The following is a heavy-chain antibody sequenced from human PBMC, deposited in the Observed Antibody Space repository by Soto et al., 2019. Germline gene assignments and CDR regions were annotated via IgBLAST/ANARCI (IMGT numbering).Heavy chain of an antibody. D-gene: IGHD6-13*01. CDR1: RFTFSNYA. CDR3: PKLNLFVSAAAGRGPFDY. Sequence: VQLLESGGGLVQPGGSLRLSCAPSRFTFSNYAMSWVRQTPGKGLEWVSAVSGSGGNTYYADSVQGRFTISRDNSKNMLNLQMNSLRAEHTAVYYSPKLNLFVSAAAGRGPFDYWGQGTLVTVSS. J-gene: IGHJ4*02. V-gene: IGHV3-23*01. CDR2: VSGSGGNT.